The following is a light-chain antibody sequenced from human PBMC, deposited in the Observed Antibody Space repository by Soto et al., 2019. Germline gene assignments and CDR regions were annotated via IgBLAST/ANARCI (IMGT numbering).Light chain of an antibody. CDR1: QGISSA. Sequence: AIQLTQSPSSLSASVGDRVTITCRASQGISSALAWYQQKPGKAPKLLIYDASSLESGVPSRFSGSGSGTDFTLTISSLQPEDFASYYCQQFNSYLYTFGQGTKLEIK. CDR3: QQFNSYLYT. V-gene: IGKV1-13*02. J-gene: IGKJ2*01. CDR2: DAS.